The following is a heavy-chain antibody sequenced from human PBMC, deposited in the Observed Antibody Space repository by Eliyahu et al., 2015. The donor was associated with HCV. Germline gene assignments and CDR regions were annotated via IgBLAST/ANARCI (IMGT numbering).Heavy chain of an antibody. J-gene: IGHJ1*01. CDR1: GFTVSSNY. CDR3: ARSYSSGFEGYFQH. D-gene: IGHD3-22*01. CDR2: IYSGGST. Sequence: EVQLVESGGGLIQPGGSLRLSCAASGFTVSSNYMGWVRQGPGKGLEWVSVIYSGGSTYYADSVKGRFTISRDNSKNTLFLQMNSLRAEDTAVYYCARSYSSGFEGYFQHWGQGTLVTVSS. V-gene: IGHV3-53*01.